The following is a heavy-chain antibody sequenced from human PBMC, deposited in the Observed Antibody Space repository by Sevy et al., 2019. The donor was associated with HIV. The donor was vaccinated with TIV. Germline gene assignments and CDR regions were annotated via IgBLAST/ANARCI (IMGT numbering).Heavy chain of an antibody. CDR2: IWYDGSKE. CDR3: ARDRGSGRPPARSYGMDV. CDR1: GFSFSSYG. Sequence: VGSLRLSCTASGFSFSSYGMHWVHQAPGKELEWVAVIWYDGSKEFYIDSVKGRFTISRDNAKNTLYLQMNSLRVEDTAVYYCARDRGSGRPPARSYGMDVWGPGTTVTVSS. J-gene: IGHJ6*02. V-gene: IGHV3-33*01. D-gene: IGHD2-15*01.